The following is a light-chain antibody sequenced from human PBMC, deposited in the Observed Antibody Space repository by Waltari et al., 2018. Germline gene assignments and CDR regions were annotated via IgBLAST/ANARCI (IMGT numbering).Light chain of an antibody. CDR3: QVWDSSSDHHVV. V-gene: IGLV3-21*03. CDR2: DDS. J-gene: IGLJ2*01. CDR1: NLGSKS. Sequence: SYVLTPPPSVSVAPGKTARLTCGGNNLGSKSVHWYQQKPGQAPVLVVYDDSVRPSGIPERFSGSNSGNTATLTISRVEAGDEADYYCQVWDSSSDHHVVFGGGTKLTVL.